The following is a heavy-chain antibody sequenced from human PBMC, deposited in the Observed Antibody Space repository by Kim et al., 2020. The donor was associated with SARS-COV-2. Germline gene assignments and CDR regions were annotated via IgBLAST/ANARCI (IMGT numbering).Heavy chain of an antibody. CDR2: ISDSGGLT. D-gene: IGHD3-10*01. CDR1: GLTFSSSA. J-gene: IGHJ6*02. CDR3: VNHLRGIFYYGMDV. Sequence: GGSLRLSCAASGLTFSSSAMTWVRRAPGKGLEWVSSISDSGGLTYYADSVKGRFIISRDNSKNTVFLQMNSLRAEDTAVYYCVNHLRGIFYYGMDVWGQGTTVTVSS. V-gene: IGHV3-23*01.